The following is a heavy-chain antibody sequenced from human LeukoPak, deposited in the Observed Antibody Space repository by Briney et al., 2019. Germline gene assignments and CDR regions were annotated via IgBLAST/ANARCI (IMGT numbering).Heavy chain of an antibody. Sequence: PGGSLRLSCAASGFSFSNYDMSWVRQAPGKGLECVSAISGSGGSTYYADSVKGRFTISRDNSKNTLYLQMNSLRADDTAVYYCAKDGGVWFGESNDYWGQGTLVTVSS. CDR1: GFSFSNYD. V-gene: IGHV3-23*01. CDR2: ISGSGGST. CDR3: AKDGGVWFGESNDY. D-gene: IGHD3-10*01. J-gene: IGHJ4*02.